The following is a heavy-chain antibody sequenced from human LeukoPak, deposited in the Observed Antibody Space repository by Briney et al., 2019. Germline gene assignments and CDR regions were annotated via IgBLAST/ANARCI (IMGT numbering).Heavy chain of an antibody. D-gene: IGHD1-14*01. V-gene: IGHV4-59*08. CDR1: GSSINDYY. CDR3: ARHRMYNKYGPFEY. Sequence: NPSETLSLTCTVSGSSINDYYWTWIRQPPGKGLEWIGYIYYRGSTNYNPSLKSRVSISVDMSKIQLSLKLSSVTAADTAVYYCARHRMYNKYGPFEYWGQGTLVTVSS. CDR2: IYYRGST. J-gene: IGHJ4*02.